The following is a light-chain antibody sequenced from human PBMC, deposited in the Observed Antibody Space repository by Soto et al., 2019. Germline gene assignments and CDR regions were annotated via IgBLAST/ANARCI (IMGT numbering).Light chain of an antibody. CDR2: GAS. Sequence: EIVLTQSPGTLSLSPGERATLSCRASQSVGSNYLAWYQQKPGQAPRLLIYGASSRASGIPDRFSGSGSGTDFTLTITRLEPEDFAVYYCQQYGSSPPYTVGQGTKLEIK. V-gene: IGKV3-20*01. CDR1: QSVGSNY. CDR3: QQYGSSPPYT. J-gene: IGKJ2*01.